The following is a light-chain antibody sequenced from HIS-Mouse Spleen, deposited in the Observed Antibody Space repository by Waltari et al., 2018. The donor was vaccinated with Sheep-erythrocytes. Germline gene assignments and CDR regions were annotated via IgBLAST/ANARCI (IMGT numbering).Light chain of an antibody. V-gene: IGLV2-14*01. J-gene: IGLJ3*02. CDR2: EVS. CDR1: RSDVGGYTY. CDR3: SSYTSSSTWV. Sequence: QSALTQPASVSGSPGQSITISCPGTRSDVGGYTYVSRYQQHPGKAPKLMIYEVSNRPSGVSNRFSGSKSGNTASLTISGLQAEDEADYYCSSYTSSSTWVFGGGTKLTVL.